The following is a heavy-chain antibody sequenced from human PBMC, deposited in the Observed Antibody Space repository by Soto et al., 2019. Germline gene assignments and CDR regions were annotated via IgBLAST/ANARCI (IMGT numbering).Heavy chain of an antibody. Sequence: SETLSLTCTVSGGSVISSNYYWSGIRQPPWKGLEWTGSIRYGGNTYSNPSLKSRLTISVDTSNNHISLRLSSVTAADTAIYYCATGNIDFWSGYKYFYYGMDVWGQGTTVTVSS. CDR3: ATGNIDFWSGYKYFYYGMDV. CDR1: GGSVISSNYY. J-gene: IGHJ6*02. CDR2: IRYGGNT. V-gene: IGHV4-39*02. D-gene: IGHD3-3*01.